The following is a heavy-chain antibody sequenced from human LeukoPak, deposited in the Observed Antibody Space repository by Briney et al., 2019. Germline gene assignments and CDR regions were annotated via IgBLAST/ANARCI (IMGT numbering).Heavy chain of an antibody. Sequence: TLSLTCTVSGASISSGGYYWSWFRQPPGKGLEWFGNIYHSGSTYYNPSLKSRVTISVDRSKSQFSLKLSSVTAADTAVYYCARASGRITIFGVVIHFDYWGQGTLVTVSS. D-gene: IGHD3-3*01. CDR3: ARASGRITIFGVVIHFDY. CDR1: GASISSGGYY. J-gene: IGHJ4*02. V-gene: IGHV4-30-2*01. CDR2: IYHSGST.